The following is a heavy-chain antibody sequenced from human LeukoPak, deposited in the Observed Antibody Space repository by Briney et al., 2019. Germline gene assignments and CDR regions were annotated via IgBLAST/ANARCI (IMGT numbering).Heavy chain of an antibody. D-gene: IGHD6-19*01. CDR2: INEDGSNK. Sequence: SGGSLRLSCRASGFSFSNHYMRWIRQAPGKGLEWVANINEDGSNKWHLGSVKGRFTVSRDNARNSLYLQMNSLRVEDTAVYYCTRVIVAVPGYFDYFDFWVQGVLVTVSS. CDR1: GFSFSNHY. CDR3: TRVIVAVPGYFDYFDF. V-gene: IGHV3-7*01. J-gene: IGHJ4*02.